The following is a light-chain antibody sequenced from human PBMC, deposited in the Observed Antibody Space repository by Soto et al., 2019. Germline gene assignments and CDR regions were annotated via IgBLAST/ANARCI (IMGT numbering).Light chain of an antibody. Sequence: ELTQAPSVSVAPGQTARITCGGNNIAIKSVHWYQQKPGQAPVLVVYDDGDRPSRIPERFSGSNSGNTATLTITRVEAGDEADYHCQVWDSSSDHRVVFGGGTKLTVL. J-gene: IGLJ2*01. CDR3: QVWDSSSDHRVV. V-gene: IGLV3-21*02. CDR2: DDG. CDR1: NIAIKS.